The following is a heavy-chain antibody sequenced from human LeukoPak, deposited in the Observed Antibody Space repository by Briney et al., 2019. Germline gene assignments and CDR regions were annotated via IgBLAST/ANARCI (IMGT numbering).Heavy chain of an antibody. CDR3: AGNYYDSRVSSNFDY. V-gene: IGHV1-2*02. D-gene: IGHD3-22*01. CDR2: INPNSGAT. J-gene: IGHJ4*02. CDR1: GYTFTSYY. Sequence: GASVKVSCKASGYTFTSYYMHWVRQAPGQGLEWMGWINPNSGATNYAQKFEDRVTMTRDTSISTAYMELSRLRSDDTAVYYCAGNYYDSRVSSNFDYWGQGTLVTVSS.